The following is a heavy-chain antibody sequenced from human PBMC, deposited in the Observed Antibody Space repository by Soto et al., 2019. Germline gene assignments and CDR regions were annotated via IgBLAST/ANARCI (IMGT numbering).Heavy chain of an antibody. CDR2: ISGSGGST. J-gene: IGHJ5*02. CDR3: AKEIPSQTRNYYDSSGYYYSAPRWFDP. V-gene: IGHV3-23*01. D-gene: IGHD3-22*01. Sequence: GGSLRLSCAASGFTFSSYAMSWVRQAPGKGLEWVSAISGSGGSTYYADSVKGRFTISRDNSKNTLYLQMNSLRAEDTAVYYCAKEIPSQTRNYYDSSGYYYSAPRWFDPWGQGTLVTVSS. CDR1: GFTFSSYA.